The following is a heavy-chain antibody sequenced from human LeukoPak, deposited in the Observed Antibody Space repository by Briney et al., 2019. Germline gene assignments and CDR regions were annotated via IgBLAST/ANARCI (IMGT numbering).Heavy chain of an antibody. D-gene: IGHD4/OR15-4a*01. CDR3: VRGFVLTRRFDS. CDR1: GATVHTSTHY. J-gene: IGHJ4*02. Sequence: PSETLSLTCSVSGATVHTSTHYWPWIRQPPGKGHEWIGSIYHTGQPFVSPSPASRLSMSVHPSIVLLVLNLTSVTPSHTSLCYCVRGFVLTRRFDSWGQGALVIVSS. CDR2: IYHTGQP. V-gene: IGHV4-39*02.